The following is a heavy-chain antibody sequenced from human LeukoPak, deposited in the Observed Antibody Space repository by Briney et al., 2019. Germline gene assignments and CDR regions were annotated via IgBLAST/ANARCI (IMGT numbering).Heavy chain of an antibody. V-gene: IGHV4-34*01. CDR3: AREYCSSTSCYIRYYYYYYGMDV. CDR2: INHSGST. J-gene: IGHJ6*02. Sequence: NPSETLSLTCAVYGGSFSGYYWSWIRQPPGKGLEWIGEINHSGSTNYNPSLKSRVTISVDTSKNQFSLKLSSVTAADTAVYYCAREYCSSTSCYIRYYYYYYGMDVWGQGTTVTVSS. D-gene: IGHD2-2*02. CDR1: GGSFSGYY.